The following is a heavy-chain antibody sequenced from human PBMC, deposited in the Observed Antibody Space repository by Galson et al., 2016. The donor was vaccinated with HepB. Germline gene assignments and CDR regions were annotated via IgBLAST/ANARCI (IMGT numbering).Heavy chain of an antibody. CDR2: IWNDGSHE. Sequence: SLRLSCAASGFTLTTYGMNWVRQAPGKGLEWVSTIWNDGSHESYADSVKGRFIISRDNSKNMLYLQMSSLRVGDTAVYYCVRSDSGSYTDWGQGAQVIVSS. D-gene: IGHD1-26*01. CDR3: VRSDSGSYTD. CDR1: GFTLTTYG. J-gene: IGHJ4*02. V-gene: IGHV3-33*01.